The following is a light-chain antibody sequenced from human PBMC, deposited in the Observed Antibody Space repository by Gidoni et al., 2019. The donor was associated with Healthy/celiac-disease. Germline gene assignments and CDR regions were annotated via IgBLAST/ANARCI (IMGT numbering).Light chain of an antibody. CDR1: QGIRND. V-gene: IGKV1-6*01. CDR2: AAS. Sequence: AIQTPQSPSSLSASVGDRVTITCRASQGIRNDLGWYQQKPGKAPKLLIYAASSLQSGVPSRFSGSGSGTDFTLTISSLQPEDFATYYCLQDYNYPRTFGHGTKVEIK. CDR3: LQDYNYPRT. J-gene: IGKJ1*01.